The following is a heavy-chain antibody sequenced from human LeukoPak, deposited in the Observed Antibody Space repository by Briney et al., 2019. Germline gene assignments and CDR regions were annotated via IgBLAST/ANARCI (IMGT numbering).Heavy chain of an antibody. V-gene: IGHV5-51*01. Sequence: GESLKISCKGFGYSFTNYWIGWVRQMPGTGLEWMGIIYPGDSDTRYSPSFQDQVTISADKSINTAYLQWSSLKASDTAMYYCARRLPLVGATNGYYFDYWGQGTLVTVSS. D-gene: IGHD1-26*01. J-gene: IGHJ4*02. CDR3: ARRLPLVGATNGYYFDY. CDR2: IYPGDSDT. CDR1: GYSFTNYW.